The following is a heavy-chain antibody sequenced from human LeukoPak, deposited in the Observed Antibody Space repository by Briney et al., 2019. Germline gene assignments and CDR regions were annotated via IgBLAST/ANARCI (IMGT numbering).Heavy chain of an antibody. CDR2: ISGSAGST. J-gene: IGHJ4*02. V-gene: IGHV3-23*01. D-gene: IGHD1-26*01. Sequence: PGGSLRLSCAASGFTFSSYAMSWVRQAPGKGLEWVSTISGSAGSTYYADSVKGRFTISRDNSKNTLYLQMNSLRAEDTAVYYCARDLSVGAKPDLGFDYWGQGTLVTVSS. CDR3: ARDLSVGAKPDLGFDY. CDR1: GFTFSSYA.